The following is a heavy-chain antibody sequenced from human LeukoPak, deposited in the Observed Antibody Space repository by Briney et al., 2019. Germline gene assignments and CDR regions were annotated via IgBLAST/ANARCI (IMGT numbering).Heavy chain of an antibody. D-gene: IGHD1-20*01. Sequence: SETLSLTCAVYGGSFSGYYWSWIRQPPGKGLEWIGEINHSGSTNYNPSLKSRVTISVDTSKNQFSLKLSPVTAADTAVYYCARSVYNWNVLYYYYYMDVWGKGTTVTVSS. CDR1: GGSFSGYY. V-gene: IGHV4-34*01. CDR3: ARSVYNWNVLYYYYYMDV. CDR2: INHSGST. J-gene: IGHJ6*03.